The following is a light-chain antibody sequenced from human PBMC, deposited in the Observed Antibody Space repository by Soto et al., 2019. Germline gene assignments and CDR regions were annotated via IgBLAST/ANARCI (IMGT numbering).Light chain of an antibody. J-gene: IGLJ1*01. CDR2: GNT. CDR3: QSYDSSLTALYV. CDR1: SSNLGAGYD. V-gene: IGLV1-40*01. Sequence: QSVLTQPPSVSGAPGQRVTISCTGSSSNLGAGYDVQWYQQLPGTAPKLLMYGNTNRPSGVPDRFSGSKSGTSASLAITGLQAEDEADYYCQSYDSSLTALYVFGTGTKVTVL.